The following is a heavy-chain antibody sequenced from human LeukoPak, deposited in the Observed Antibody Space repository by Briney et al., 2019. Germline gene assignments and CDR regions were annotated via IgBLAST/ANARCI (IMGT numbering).Heavy chain of an antibody. V-gene: IGHV1-2*02. CDR1: GYTFTGYY. CDR2: INPNCGGT. CDR3: AALWFGELLTGTFDY. J-gene: IGHJ4*02. D-gene: IGHD3-10*01. Sequence: ASVKVSCKASGYTFTGYYMHWVRQAPGQGLEWMGWINPNCGGTNYAQKFQGRVTMTRDTSISTAYMELSRLRSDDTAVYYCAALWFGELLTGTFDYWGQGTLVTVSS.